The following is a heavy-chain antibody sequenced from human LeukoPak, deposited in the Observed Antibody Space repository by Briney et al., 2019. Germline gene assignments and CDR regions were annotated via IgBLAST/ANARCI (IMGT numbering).Heavy chain of an antibody. Sequence: PGGSLRLSCAASGFTFSSYAMSWVRQAPGKGLEWVSAISGSGGSTYYADSVKGRFTISRDNSKNTLYLQMNGLRAEDTAVYYCAKGLGYCSSTSCPSWGYWGQGTLVTVSS. J-gene: IGHJ4*02. CDR1: GFTFSSYA. CDR2: ISGSGGST. CDR3: AKGLGYCSSTSCPSWGY. D-gene: IGHD2-2*01. V-gene: IGHV3-23*01.